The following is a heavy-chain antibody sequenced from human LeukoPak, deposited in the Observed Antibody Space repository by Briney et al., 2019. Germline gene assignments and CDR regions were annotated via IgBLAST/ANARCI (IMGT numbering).Heavy chain of an antibody. D-gene: IGHD1-26*01. CDR1: GFTFSRNA. CDR3: AKDANYFHSGSYLIPFDF. Sequence: GGPLRLSCAASGFTFSRNAMNWVRQAPGKGLEWVASISGNGAGTYYADSVKGRFNISRDNSKNTLYLQMNSLRTEDTAVYYCAKDANYFHSGSYLIPFDFWGQGTLVTVSS. CDR2: ISGNGAGT. V-gene: IGHV3-23*01. J-gene: IGHJ4*02.